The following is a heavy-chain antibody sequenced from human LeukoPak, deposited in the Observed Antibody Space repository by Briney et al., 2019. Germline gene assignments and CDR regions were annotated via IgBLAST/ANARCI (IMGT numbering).Heavy chain of an antibody. CDR2: INPNSGGT. D-gene: IGHD6-13*01. CDR1: GGTLSSYA. CDR3: ARDSGIAAAGPELCFDY. Sequence: GASVKVSCKASGGTLSSYAISWVRQAPGQGLEWMGWINPNSGGTNYAQKFQGRVTMTRDTSISTAYMELSRLRSDDTAVYYCARDSGIAAAGPELCFDYWGQGTLVTVSS. V-gene: IGHV1-2*02. J-gene: IGHJ4*02.